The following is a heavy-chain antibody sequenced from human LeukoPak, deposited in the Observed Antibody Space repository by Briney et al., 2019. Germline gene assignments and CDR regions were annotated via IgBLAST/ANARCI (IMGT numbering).Heavy chain of an antibody. J-gene: IGHJ4*02. D-gene: IGHD3-22*01. CDR2: ISSSSSYI. CDR3: AREVGYYDSSGLFGY. CDR1: GFTFSSYS. V-gene: IGHV3-21*01. Sequence: PGGSLRLSCAASGFTFSSYSMNWVRQAPGKGLEWVSSISSSSSYIYYADSVKGRFTISRDNAKNSLYLQMNSLRAEDTAAYYCAREVGYYDSSGLFGYWGQGTLVTVSS.